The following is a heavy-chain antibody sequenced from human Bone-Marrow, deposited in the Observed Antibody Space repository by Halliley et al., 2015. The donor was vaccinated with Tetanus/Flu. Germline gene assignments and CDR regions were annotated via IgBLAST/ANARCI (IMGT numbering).Heavy chain of an antibody. V-gene: IGHV4-59*08. Sequence: LRLSCTVSGGSISSYYWSWIRQPPGKGLEWIGYIYYSGSTNYNPSLKSRVTISVDTSKNQFSLKLSSVTAADTAVYFCGRLAKLSGPASWSRPVDSWGQGALVTVSS. CDR3: GRLAKLSGPASWSRPVDS. CDR1: GGSISSYY. D-gene: IGHD6-13*01. J-gene: IGHJ5*01. CDR2: IYYSGST.